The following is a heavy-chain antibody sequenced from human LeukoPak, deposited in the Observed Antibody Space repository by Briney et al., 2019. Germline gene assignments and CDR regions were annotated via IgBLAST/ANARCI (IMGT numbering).Heavy chain of an antibody. CDR3: GTQFRYLVGN. J-gene: IGHJ4*02. Sequence: PGGSLRLSCAASGFTFSNYWMHWVRQVPGKGLVWVSCISSDGSSTSYADSVKGRFTISRDNAKNTLYLQMNSLRVEDTVVYYCGTQFRYLVGNWGQGTLVTVSS. CDR1: GFTFSNYW. V-gene: IGHV3-74*01. CDR2: ISSDGSST. D-gene: IGHD3-9*01.